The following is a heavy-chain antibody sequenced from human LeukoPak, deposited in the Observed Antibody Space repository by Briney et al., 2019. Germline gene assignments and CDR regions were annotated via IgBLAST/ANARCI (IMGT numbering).Heavy chain of an antibody. CDR1: GFTFSSYA. CDR3: TKNEYSSSSMDAFDM. D-gene: IGHD6-6*01. J-gene: IGHJ3*02. Sequence: GGSLRLSCAASGFTFSSYAMSWVRQAPGKGLEWVSAISGSGGSTYYADSVKGRFTISRDNSKNTLYLQMNSLRAEDTAVYYCTKNEYSSSSMDAFDMWGQGTMVTVSS. CDR2: ISGSGGST. V-gene: IGHV3-23*01.